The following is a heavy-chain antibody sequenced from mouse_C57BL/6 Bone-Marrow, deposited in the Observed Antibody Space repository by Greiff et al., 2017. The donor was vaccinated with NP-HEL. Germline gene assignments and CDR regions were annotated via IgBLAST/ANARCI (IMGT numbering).Heavy chain of an antibody. Sequence: VQLQQSGPELVKPGASVKISCKASGYSFTDYNMNWVKQSNGKSLEWIGVINPNYGTTSYNQKFKGKATLTVDQSSSTAYVQLNSLTSEDAAVYYCAITNSSGYAWFAYWGQGTLVTVSA. CDR1: GYSFTDYN. J-gene: IGHJ3*01. CDR2: INPNYGTT. V-gene: IGHV1-39*01. D-gene: IGHD3-1*01. CDR3: AITNSSGYAWFAY.